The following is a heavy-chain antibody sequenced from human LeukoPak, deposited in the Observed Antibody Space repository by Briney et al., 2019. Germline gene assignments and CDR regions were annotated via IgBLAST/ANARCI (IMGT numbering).Heavy chain of an antibody. CDR2: IYYSGST. CDR1: GGSISSYY. Sequence: SETLPLTCTVSGGSISSYYWSWIRQPPGKGLEWIGYIYYSGSTNYNPSLKSRVTISVDTSKNQFSLKLSSVTDADTAVYYCARMVRGYTDWFDPWGQGTLVTVSS. J-gene: IGHJ5*02. D-gene: IGHD3-10*01. CDR3: ARMVRGYTDWFDP. V-gene: IGHV4-59*01.